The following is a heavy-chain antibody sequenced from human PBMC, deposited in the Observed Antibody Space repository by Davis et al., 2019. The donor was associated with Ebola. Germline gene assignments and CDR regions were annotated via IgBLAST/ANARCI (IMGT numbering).Heavy chain of an antibody. CDR1: GFSFSGYY. V-gene: IGHV4-34*01. D-gene: IGHD3-10*01. Sequence: ESLKISCAASGFSFSGYYWTWIRQSPGKGLEWLGENNEGGYTNYNPSLKSRVTISIDTSKNQFSLKLTSVTAADTAVYYCAREGPGYWGQGTLVTVSS. CDR2: NNEGGYT. J-gene: IGHJ4*02. CDR3: AREGPGY.